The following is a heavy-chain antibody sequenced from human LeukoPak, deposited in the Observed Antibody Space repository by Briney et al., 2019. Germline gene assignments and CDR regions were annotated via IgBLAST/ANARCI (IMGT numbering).Heavy chain of an antibody. CDR1: GFSFSNFA. J-gene: IGHJ6*03. Sequence: GGSLRLSCAASGFSFSNFAMNWVRLAPGKGLEWVSSISGSGGNTYYADSVNGRVTISRDNSMDTLYLHINGLRVEDTATYFCAKSRSGGSHYYYYHMDPWGKGTTVTVSS. CDR3: AKSRSGGSHYYYYHMDP. D-gene: IGHD1-26*01. CDR2: ISGSGGNT. V-gene: IGHV3-23*01.